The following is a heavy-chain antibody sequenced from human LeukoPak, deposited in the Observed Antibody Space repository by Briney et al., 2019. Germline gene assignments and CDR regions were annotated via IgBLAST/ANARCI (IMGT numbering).Heavy chain of an antibody. V-gene: IGHV4-59*08. D-gene: IGHD3-10*01. CDR3: ARHRLNTGYAFDI. J-gene: IGHJ3*02. Sequence: SETLSLTCTVSGGSISSYYWNWIRQPPGKGLEWIGYIYYSGSTKYNPSLKSRVTISVDTSKNQFSLKLSSVTAADTAVYYCARHRLNTGYAFDIWGQGTMVTVSS. CDR1: GGSISSYY. CDR2: IYYSGST.